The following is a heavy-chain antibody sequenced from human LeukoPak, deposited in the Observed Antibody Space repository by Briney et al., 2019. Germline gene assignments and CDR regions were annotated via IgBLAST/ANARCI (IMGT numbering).Heavy chain of an antibody. CDR3: ARGTTVVTPLYWFDP. J-gene: IGHJ5*02. CDR2: ISSSSSTI. D-gene: IGHD4-23*01. V-gene: IGHV3-48*01. CDR1: GFTFSSYS. Sequence: GGSLRLSCAASGFTFSSYSMNWVRQAPGKGLEWVSYISSSSSTIYYADSVKGRFTISRDNAKNSLYLQMNSLRAEDTAVYYCARGTTVVTPLYWFDPWGQGTLVTVSS.